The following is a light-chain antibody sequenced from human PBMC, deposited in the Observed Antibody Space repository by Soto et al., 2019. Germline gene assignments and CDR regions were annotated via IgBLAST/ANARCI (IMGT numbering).Light chain of an antibody. CDR1: QSVSSSS. V-gene: IGKV3-20*01. CDR2: GAS. Sequence: EIVLTQSPGTLSLSPGERATLSFRASQSVSSSSLAWYQQMPGQAPRLLIHGASNRATGIPDRFSGSGSGTDFTLTITRLEPEDFAVYYCQQYGGSPRTFGQGTKVDIK. CDR3: QQYGGSPRT. J-gene: IGKJ1*01.